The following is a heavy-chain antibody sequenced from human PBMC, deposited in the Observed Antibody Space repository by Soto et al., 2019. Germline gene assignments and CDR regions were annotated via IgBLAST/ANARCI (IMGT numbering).Heavy chain of an antibody. J-gene: IGHJ4*02. V-gene: IGHV3-33*01. CDR1: GFTFSSYG. CDR2: IWYDGSNK. Sequence: PGGSLRLSCAASGFTFSSYGMHWVRQAPGKGLEWVAVIWYDGSNKYYADSVKGRFTISRDNSKNTLYLQMNSLRAEDTAVYYCARDRTTWDYFDYWGQGTLVTVSS. CDR3: ARDRTTWDYFDY. D-gene: IGHD4-17*01.